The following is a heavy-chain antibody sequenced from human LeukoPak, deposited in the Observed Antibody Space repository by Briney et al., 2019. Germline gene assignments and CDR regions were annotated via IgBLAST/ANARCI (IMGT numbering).Heavy chain of an antibody. CDR2: INHSGST. CDR3: AFFGLYSYGHY. CDR1: GFTFSSYA. J-gene: IGHJ4*02. Sequence: MPGGSLRLSCAASGFTFSSYAMGWVRQPPGKGLEWIGEINHSGSTNYNPSLKSRVTISVDTSKNQFSLKLSSVTAADTAVYYCAFFGLYSYGHYWGQGTLVTVSS. V-gene: IGHV4-34*08. D-gene: IGHD5-18*01.